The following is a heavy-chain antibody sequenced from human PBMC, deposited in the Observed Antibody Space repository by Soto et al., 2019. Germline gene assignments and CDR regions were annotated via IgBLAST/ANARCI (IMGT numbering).Heavy chain of an antibody. D-gene: IGHD3-16*02. Sequence: GGALRLSXAASGFSCSSAWMSGVPQTPEKGLEWVGAIKSNSDGMTTDYAATVDGRFTVSRDASENTLYLQINSLKTEDTAVYYCTTDRLYSTVDRWGKGTLVTVSS. V-gene: IGHV3-15*01. CDR3: TTDRLYSTVDR. J-gene: IGHJ4*02. CDR2: IKSNSDGMTT. CDR1: GFSCSSAW.